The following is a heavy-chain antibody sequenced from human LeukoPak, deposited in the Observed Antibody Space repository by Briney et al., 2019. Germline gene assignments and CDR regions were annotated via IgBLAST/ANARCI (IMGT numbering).Heavy chain of an antibody. CDR3: AGDRAGITIFGVVIIDDAFDI. V-gene: IGHV3-7*01. J-gene: IGHJ3*02. Sequence: GGSLRLSCAASGFTFSSYWMSWVRQAPGKGLEWVANIKQDGSEKYYVDSVKGRFTISRDNAKNSLYLQMNSLRAEDTAVYYCAGDRAGITIFGVVIIDDAFDIWGQGTMVTVSS. CDR1: GFTFSSYW. D-gene: IGHD3-3*01. CDR2: IKQDGSEK.